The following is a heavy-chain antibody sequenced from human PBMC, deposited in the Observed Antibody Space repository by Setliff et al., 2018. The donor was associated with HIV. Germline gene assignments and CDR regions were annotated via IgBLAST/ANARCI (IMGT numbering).Heavy chain of an antibody. CDR3: ARGGPTGAFGLDV. J-gene: IGHJ6*02. CDR1: GGSISSSSYY. D-gene: IGHD4-17*01. V-gene: IGHV4-39*07. CDR2: IYYSGST. Sequence: ETLSLTCTVSGGSISSSSYYWGWIRQPPGEGLEWIGSIYYSGSTYYYPSLKGRVTISLDTSNNQFSLILNSVTAADTAVYYCARGGPTGAFGLDVWGQGTTVTVSS.